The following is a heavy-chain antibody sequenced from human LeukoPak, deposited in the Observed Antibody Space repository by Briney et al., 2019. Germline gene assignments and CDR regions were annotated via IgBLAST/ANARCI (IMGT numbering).Heavy chain of an antibody. Sequence: SETLSPTCSVSGGSISSYFWSWIRQPPGKTLEWIGHIHDSGSTKENPSLKSRVTISVDTSKSQISLKLSSLSESDTAVYYCAKGASGGYYHGFESWGQGILVTVSS. CDR2: IHDSGST. CDR3: AKGASGGYYHGFES. J-gene: IGHJ4*02. D-gene: IGHD3-3*01. V-gene: IGHV4-59*01. CDR1: GGSISSYF.